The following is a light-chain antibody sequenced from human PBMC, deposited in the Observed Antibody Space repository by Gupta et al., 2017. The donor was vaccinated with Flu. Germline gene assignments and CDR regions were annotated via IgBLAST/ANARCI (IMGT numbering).Light chain of an antibody. J-gene: IGKJ3*01. CDR2: WAS. V-gene: IGKV4-1*01. Sequence: DIVMTQSPDSLAVSLGERATTNCKSSQSVLYSSNNKNYLAWYQQKPGQPPKLLIYWASTRESGVPDRFSGRGSGTDFTLTISSLQAEDVAVYYCQQDDSTPITFGHGTKVDIK. CDR1: QSVLYSSNNKNY. CDR3: QQDDSTPIT.